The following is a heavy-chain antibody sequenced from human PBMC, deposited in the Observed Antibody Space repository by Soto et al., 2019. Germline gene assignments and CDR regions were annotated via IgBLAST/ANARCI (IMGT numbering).Heavy chain of an antibody. CDR2: IWYDGSNK. V-gene: IGHV3-33*01. J-gene: IGHJ6*02. CDR3: ARDLSWGPYGMDV. CDR1: GFTFSSYG. Sequence: QVQLVESGGGVVQPGRSLRLSCAASGFTFSSYGMHWVRQAPGKGLEWVAVIWYDGSNKYYADSVKGRVTISRDNSKNTLYLQMNSLRAEATAVYYCARDLSWGPYGMDVWGQGTTVTVSS. D-gene: IGHD1-26*01.